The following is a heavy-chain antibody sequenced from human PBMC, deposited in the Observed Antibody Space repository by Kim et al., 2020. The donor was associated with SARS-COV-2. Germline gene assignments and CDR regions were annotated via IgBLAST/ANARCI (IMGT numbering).Heavy chain of an antibody. Sequence: GGSLRLSCAASEFIFSRYSMNWVRQAPGKGLEWVSTISRNSDYIYYAESVEGRFTISRDNAKNSVYLQMSSLRVDDTAMYYCARDLSLGRPGGFDYGGQGALVTVSS. D-gene: IGHD3-10*01. V-gene: IGHV3-21*01. CDR3: ARDLSLGRPGGFDY. CDR1: EFIFSRYS. CDR2: ISRNSDYI. J-gene: IGHJ4*02.